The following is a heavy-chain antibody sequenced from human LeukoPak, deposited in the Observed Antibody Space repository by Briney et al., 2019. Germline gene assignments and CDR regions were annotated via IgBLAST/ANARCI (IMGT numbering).Heavy chain of an antibody. CDR3: ARGGDGYNSDLDY. CDR1: GFTFSDYY. CDR2: ITSNGNSV. V-gene: IGHV3-11*04. J-gene: IGHJ4*02. D-gene: IGHD5-24*01. Sequence: GGSLRLSCAASGFTFSDYYMGWIRQAPGKGLEWVSYITSNGNSVYYADSVKGRFTISRDNAKNSQYLQMNSLRAEDTAVYYCARGGDGYNSDLDYWGQETLVTVSS.